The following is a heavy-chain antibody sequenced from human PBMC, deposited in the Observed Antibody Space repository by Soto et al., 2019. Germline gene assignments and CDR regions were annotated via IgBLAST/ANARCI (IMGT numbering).Heavy chain of an antibody. D-gene: IGHD3-3*01. CDR3: ATEVWVYYDFWSCYSEY. V-gene: IGHV3-7*01. CDR1: GFTFSSYW. J-gene: IGHJ4*02. CDR2: IKEDGSDM. Sequence: EVQLVESGGGLVQPGGSLRLSCAASGFTFSSYWMSWVRQAPGKGLEWVANIKEDGSDMYYVDSVKGRFTISRDNAKNSLYLQMNSLRAEDTAVYYCATEVWVYYDFWSCYSEYWGQGTLVTVSS.